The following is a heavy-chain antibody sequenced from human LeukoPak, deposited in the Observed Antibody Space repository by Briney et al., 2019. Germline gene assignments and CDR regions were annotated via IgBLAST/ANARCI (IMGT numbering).Heavy chain of an antibody. J-gene: IGHJ4*02. D-gene: IGHD2-2*01. CDR2: ISAYNGNT. CDR1: GYTFTSYG. CDR3: ARGLYCSSTSCSDDY. Sequence: ASVKVSCKASGYTFTSYGISWVRQAPGQGLEWMGWISAYNGNTNYAQKLQGRVTMATDTSTSTAYMELRSLRSDDTAVYYCARGLYCSSTSCSDDYWGQGILVTVSS. V-gene: IGHV1-18*01.